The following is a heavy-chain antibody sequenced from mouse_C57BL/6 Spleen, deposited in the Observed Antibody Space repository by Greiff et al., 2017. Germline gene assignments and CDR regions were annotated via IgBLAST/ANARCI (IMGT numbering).Heavy chain of an antibody. CDR3: ARTSFDY. J-gene: IGHJ2*01. Sequence: EVQGVESGGGLVKPGGSLKLSCAASGFTFSSYAMSWVRQTPEKRLEWVATISDGGSYTYYPDNVKGRFTISRDNAKNNLYLQMSHLKSEDTAMYYCARTSFDYWGQGTTLTVSS. V-gene: IGHV5-4*01. CDR2: ISDGGSYT. CDR1: GFTFSSYA.